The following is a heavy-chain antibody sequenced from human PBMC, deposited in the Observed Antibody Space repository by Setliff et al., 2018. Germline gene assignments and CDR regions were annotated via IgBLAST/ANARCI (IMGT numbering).Heavy chain of an antibody. D-gene: IGHD6-19*01. CDR3: AKSAVAGTGILDS. CDR1: GFSFSSYA. Sequence: PGGSLRLSCAASGFSFSSYAMSWVRQAPGKGLEWVSSIIGSGISTYYADSVQGRFTISRDNHKNTLYLQMNTLSADDTAVYFCAKSAVAGTGILDSWGQGTLVTVSS. J-gene: IGHJ4*02. V-gene: IGHV3-23*01. CDR2: IIGSGIST.